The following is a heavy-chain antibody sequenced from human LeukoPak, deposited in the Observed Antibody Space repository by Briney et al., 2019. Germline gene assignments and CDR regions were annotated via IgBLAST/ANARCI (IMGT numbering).Heavy chain of an antibody. D-gene: IGHD2-15*01. CDR1: GFTFSSYS. Sequence: GESLRLSCAASGFTFSSYSMNWVRQAPGKGLEWVSSISSSSSYIYYADSVKGRFTISRDNAKNSLYLQMNSLRAEDTAVYYCARDVICSGGSCYPSWFDPWGQGTLVTVSS. CDR2: ISSSSSYI. J-gene: IGHJ5*02. CDR3: ARDVICSGGSCYPSWFDP. V-gene: IGHV3-21*01.